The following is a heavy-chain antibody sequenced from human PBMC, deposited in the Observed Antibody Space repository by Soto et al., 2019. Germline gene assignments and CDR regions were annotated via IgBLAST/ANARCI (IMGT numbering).Heavy chain of an antibody. J-gene: IGHJ6*02. V-gene: IGHV4-4*08. CDR2: VYFSGSN. CDR3: ARDFGSGSRYGIDV. D-gene: IGHD3-10*01. Sequence: SETLSLTCTVSGGSISSYYWSWIRQPPGKGLEWIGNVYFSGSNNYNPSLRRRVTISVDTSKNQFSLRLSAVTAADTAVYYCARDFGSGSRYGIDVWGQGTMVTVSS. CDR1: GGSISSYY.